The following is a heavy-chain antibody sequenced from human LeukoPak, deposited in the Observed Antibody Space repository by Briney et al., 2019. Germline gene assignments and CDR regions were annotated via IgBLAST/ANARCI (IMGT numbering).Heavy chain of an antibody. V-gene: IGHV3-9*01. J-gene: IGHJ4*02. D-gene: IGHD5-18*01. CDR2: ISWNSRHI. CDR3: ARGGYHAYYLDY. CDR1: GFTFDDHA. Sequence: PGGSLRLSCEASGFTFDDHAIHWVRQPPGKGLEWVSGISWNSRHIAYADSVKGRLTISRDNAKNTLYLQMNSLRAEDTAVYYCARGGYHAYYLDYWGQGSLVTVSS.